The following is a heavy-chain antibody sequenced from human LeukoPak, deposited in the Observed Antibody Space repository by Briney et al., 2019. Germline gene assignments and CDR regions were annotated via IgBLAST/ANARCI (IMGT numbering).Heavy chain of an antibody. CDR3: TTYYYDSSGYSDY. CDR2: IKSKTDGGTT. CDR1: GFTFSNAW. J-gene: IGHJ4*02. V-gene: IGHV3-15*01. D-gene: IGHD3-22*01. Sequence: PGGSLRLSCAASGFTFSNAWMSWVRQATGKGLEWVGRIKSKTDGGTTDYAAPVKGRFTISRDDSKNTLYLQMNSLKTEDTAVYYCTTYYYDSSGYSDYWGQRTLVTVSS.